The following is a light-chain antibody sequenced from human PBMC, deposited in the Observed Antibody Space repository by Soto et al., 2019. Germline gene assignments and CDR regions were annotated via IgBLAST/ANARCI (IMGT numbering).Light chain of an antibody. CDR3: SSYTTTHVYV. CDR1: SSDVGAYDY. J-gene: IGLJ1*01. V-gene: IGLV2-14*01. Sequence: QSALTQPASVSGSPGLSITISCTGTSSDVGAYDYVSWYQQHPGEAPKLMIDDVSDRPSGVSNRFSGSKSGNTASLTISGLQAEDEADYYCSSYTTTHVYVFGTGTKLTVL. CDR2: DVS.